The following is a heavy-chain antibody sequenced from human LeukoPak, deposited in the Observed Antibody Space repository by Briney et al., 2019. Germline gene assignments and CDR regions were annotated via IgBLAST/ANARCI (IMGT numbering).Heavy chain of an antibody. CDR1: GFTFIDYS. CDR3: ARDSCSSTSCYAGSRTPVDY. D-gene: IGHD2-2*01. J-gene: IGHJ4*02. CDR2: ISRSSSYI. Sequence: GSLRLSCVASGFTFIDYSMNWVRQAPGKGLEWVSSISRSSSYIYYADSVKGRFTISRDTAKNSLYLQMHGLGAEDTAVYYCARDSCSSTSCYAGSRTPVDYWGQGILVTVSS. V-gene: IGHV3-21*01.